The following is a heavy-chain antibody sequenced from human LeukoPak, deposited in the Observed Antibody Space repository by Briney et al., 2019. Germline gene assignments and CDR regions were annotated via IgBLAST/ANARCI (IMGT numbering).Heavy chain of an antibody. Sequence: GRSLRLSCAASGFTFSSYAMHWVRQAPGKGLEWVAVISYDGSNKYYADSVKGRFTISRDNSKNTLYLQMNSLRAEDTAVYYCARDGYYDFWSGYYHYYYYYMDVWGKGTTVTVSS. J-gene: IGHJ6*03. D-gene: IGHD3-3*01. CDR2: ISYDGSNK. CDR3: ARDGYYDFWSGYYHYYYYYMDV. CDR1: GFTFSSYA. V-gene: IGHV3-30*04.